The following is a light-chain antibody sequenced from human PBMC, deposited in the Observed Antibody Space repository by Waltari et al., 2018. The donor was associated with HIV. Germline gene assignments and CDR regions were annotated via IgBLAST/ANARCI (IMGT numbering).Light chain of an antibody. V-gene: IGLV2-8*01. Sequence: QSALTQPPSASGSPGQSVTIPCTGTSSDVGGSKYVSLYQQHPGKAPKLMIYEVNKRPSGVPDRFSGSKSANTASLTVSGLQADDEADYYCNSYAGSNNWVFGGGTKLTVL. CDR3: NSYAGSNNWV. CDR1: SSDVGGSKY. CDR2: EVN. J-gene: IGLJ3*02.